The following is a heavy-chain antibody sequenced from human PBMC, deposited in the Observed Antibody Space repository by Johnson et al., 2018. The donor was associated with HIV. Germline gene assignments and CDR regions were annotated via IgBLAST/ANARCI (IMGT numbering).Heavy chain of an antibody. D-gene: IGHD3-16*01. Sequence: QVQLVESGGGVVQPGTSLRLSCAASGFSFSSYAMHWVRQAPGKGLEWVAVLSYDGSDEYYADSVKGRFTISRDNAKNSLYLQMNSLRAEDTALYYCALTRGGAFDIWGQGTMVTVSS. CDR2: LSYDGSDE. CDR1: GFSFSSYA. J-gene: IGHJ3*02. CDR3: ALTRGGAFDI. V-gene: IGHV3-30*04.